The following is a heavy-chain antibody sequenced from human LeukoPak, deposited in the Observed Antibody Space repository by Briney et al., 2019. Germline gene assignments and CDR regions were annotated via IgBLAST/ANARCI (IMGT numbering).Heavy chain of an antibody. CDR2: IRYDGSNK. CDR3: AKDRGYSGYGFVGDAFDT. V-gene: IGHV3-30*02. D-gene: IGHD5-12*01. J-gene: IGHJ3*02. Sequence: SGGSLRLTCAASGFTFSSYGMHWVRQAPGKGLEWVAFIRYDGSNKYYADSVKGRFTISRDNSKNTLYLQMNSLRAEDTAVYYCAKDRGYSGYGFVGDAFDTWGQGTMVTVSS. CDR1: GFTFSSYG.